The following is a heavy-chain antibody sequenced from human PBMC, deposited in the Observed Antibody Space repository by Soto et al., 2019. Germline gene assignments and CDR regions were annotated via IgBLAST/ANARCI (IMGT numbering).Heavy chain of an antibody. CDR1: GYTFTSYA. CDR3: ARDTLGYCSSTSCYRSGMDV. CDR2: INAGNGNT. D-gene: IGHD2-2*01. Sequence: ASVKVSCKASGYTFTSYAMHWVRQAPGQRLEWMGWINAGNGNTKYSQKFQGRVTITRDTSAGTAYMELSSLRSEDTAVYYCARDTLGYCSSTSCYRSGMDVWGQGTTVTVSS. J-gene: IGHJ6*02. V-gene: IGHV1-3*01.